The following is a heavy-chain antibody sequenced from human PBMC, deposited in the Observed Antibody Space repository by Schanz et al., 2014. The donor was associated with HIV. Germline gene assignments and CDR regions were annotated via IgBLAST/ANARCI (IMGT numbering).Heavy chain of an antibody. Sequence: VQLVESGGGLVQPGGSLRLSCAASGFTFSSYGMHWVRQAPGKGLEWVAVISYDGSKKYYADSVKGRFTISRDNSKNTLYLQMNSLRAEDTAIYYCATFGSSWPGYFDSWGQGTLVTVSS. J-gene: IGHJ4*02. CDR1: GFTFSSYG. D-gene: IGHD6-13*01. CDR3: ATFGSSWPGYFDS. V-gene: IGHV3-30*03. CDR2: ISYDGSKK.